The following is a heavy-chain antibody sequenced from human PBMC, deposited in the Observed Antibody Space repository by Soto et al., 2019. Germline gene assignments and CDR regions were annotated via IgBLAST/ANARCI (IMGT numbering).Heavy chain of an antibody. CDR3: ARSIAVIGVGAFDI. Sequence: PGGSLRLSCATSGFTVSSNHMSWVRQAPGKGLEWVSVIFSDGATHYADSVKGRFTISRDNSKNTLCLQMNSLRAEDTAVYYCARSIAVIGVGAFDIWGQGTMVTVSS. CDR1: GFTVSSNH. D-gene: IGHD6-19*01. CDR2: IFSDGAT. V-gene: IGHV3-66*01. J-gene: IGHJ3*02.